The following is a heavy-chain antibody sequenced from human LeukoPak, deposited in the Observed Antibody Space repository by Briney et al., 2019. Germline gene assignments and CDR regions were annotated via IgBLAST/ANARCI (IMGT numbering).Heavy chain of an antibody. CDR2: ISDSGSAL. CDR1: GFNFSSYE. Sequence: PGGSLRLSCAASGFNFSSYEMNWVRQAPGKGLEWVLYISDSGSALYYADSVKGRFTISRDNAKNSLYLQMNSLRAEDTAVYYCARPYNSGWGQGSLVTVSS. CDR3: ARPYNSG. J-gene: IGHJ4*02. D-gene: IGHD6-19*01. V-gene: IGHV3-48*03.